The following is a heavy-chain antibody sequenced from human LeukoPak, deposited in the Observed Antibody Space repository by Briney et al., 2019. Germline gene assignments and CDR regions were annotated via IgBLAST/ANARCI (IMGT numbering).Heavy chain of an antibody. J-gene: IGHJ5*02. V-gene: IGHV3-23*01. Sequence: GGSLRLSCAASGFTFSSYAMSWVRQAPGKGLEWVSAISGNGGSTYYADSVKGRFTISRDNAKNSLYLQMNSLRAEDTAVYYCARDRQYDFWSGYLNWFDPWGQGTLVTVSS. CDR2: ISGNGGST. CDR1: GFTFSSYA. D-gene: IGHD3-3*01. CDR3: ARDRQYDFWSGYLNWFDP.